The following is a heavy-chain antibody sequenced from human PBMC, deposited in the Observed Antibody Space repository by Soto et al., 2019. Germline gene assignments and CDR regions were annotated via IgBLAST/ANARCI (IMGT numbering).Heavy chain of an antibody. CDR2: IHHSGGT. CDR3: ARVGIAVAGLNKPHYYYYYGMDV. V-gene: IGHV4-34*02. D-gene: IGHD6-19*01. J-gene: IGHJ6*02. CDR1: GGSFSGYY. Sequence: VQLQQWGAGLLKPSETLSLTCAVYGGSFSGYYWSWIRQPPGKGLEWIGEIHHSGGTNYSPSLKSRVTISVDTSKNQFSLKLSSVTAADTAVYYCARVGIAVAGLNKPHYYYYYGMDVWGQGTTVTVSS.